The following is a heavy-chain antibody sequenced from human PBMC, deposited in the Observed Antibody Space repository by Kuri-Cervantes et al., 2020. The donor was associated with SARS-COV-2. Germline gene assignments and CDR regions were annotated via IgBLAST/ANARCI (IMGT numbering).Heavy chain of an antibody. CDR2: INSDGSTT. Sequence: LSLTCAASGFTFSSYGMHWVRQAPGKGLVWVSRINSDGSTTGYADSVKGRFTISRDNARNTLFLQMNSLRAEDTSVYYCARGQYSSGWSYDQYFDYWGQGTLVTVSS. V-gene: IGHV3-74*01. J-gene: IGHJ4*02. D-gene: IGHD6-19*01. CDR1: GFTFSSYG. CDR3: ARGQYSSGWSYDQYFDY.